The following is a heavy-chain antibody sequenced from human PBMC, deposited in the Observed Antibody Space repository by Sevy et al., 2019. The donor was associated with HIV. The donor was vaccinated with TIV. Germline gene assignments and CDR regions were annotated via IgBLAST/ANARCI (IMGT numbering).Heavy chain of an antibody. Sequence: GGSLRLSCAGSGFTFSSYGMHWVRQAPGKGLEWVAVISYDGSNKYYADSVKGRFTISRDNSKNTLYLQMNSLRAEDTAVYYCATPTAPHYYYGMDVWGQGTTVTVSS. CDR1: GFTFSSYG. V-gene: IGHV3-30*03. D-gene: IGHD4-17*01. CDR3: ATPTAPHYYYGMDV. CDR2: ISYDGSNK. J-gene: IGHJ6*02.